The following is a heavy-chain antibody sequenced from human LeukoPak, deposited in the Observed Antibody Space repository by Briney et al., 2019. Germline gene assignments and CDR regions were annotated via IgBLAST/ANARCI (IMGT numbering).Heavy chain of an antibody. J-gene: IGHJ4*02. D-gene: IGHD3-10*01. CDR1: GGSFSGYY. V-gene: IGHV4-34*01. Sequence: SETLSLTCAVYGGSFSGYYWSWLRQPPGKGLEWLGEINHSGSTNYNPSLKSRVTISVDTSKNQFSLKLSSVTAADTAVYYCARAPAGVTMVRGVIDYWGQGTLVTVSS. CDR2: INHSGST. CDR3: ARAPAGVTMVRGVIDY.